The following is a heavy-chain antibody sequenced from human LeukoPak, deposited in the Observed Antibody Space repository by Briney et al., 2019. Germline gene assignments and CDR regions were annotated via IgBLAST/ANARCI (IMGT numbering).Heavy chain of an antibody. D-gene: IGHD1-14*01. J-gene: IGHJ3*02. CDR1: GFTFSSYP. V-gene: IGHV3-30*04. CDR2: ISYDGSNK. CDR3: ARVRKLGRSRDAFDI. Sequence: PGGSLRLSCAASGFTFSSYPMHWVRQAPGKGLEWVGVISYDGSNKYYADSVKGRFTISRDNSKNTLYLQMISLRAEDTAVYYCARVRKLGRSRDAFDIWGQGTMVTVSS.